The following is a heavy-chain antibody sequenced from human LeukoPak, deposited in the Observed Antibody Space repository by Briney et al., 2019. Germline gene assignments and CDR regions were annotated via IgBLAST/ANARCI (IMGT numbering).Heavy chain of an antibody. CDR1: GGSISSSSYY. CDR2: IYYSGST. V-gene: IGHV4-39*07. D-gene: IGHD4-17*01. J-gene: IGHJ4*02. Sequence: PSETLSLTCTVSGGSISSSSYYWGWIRQPPGKGLEWIGSIYYSGSTYYNPSLKSRVTTSVDTSKNQFSLKLSSVTAADTAVYYCARVVVAGGTVTTSFDYWGQGTLVTVSS. CDR3: ARVVVAGGTVTTSFDY.